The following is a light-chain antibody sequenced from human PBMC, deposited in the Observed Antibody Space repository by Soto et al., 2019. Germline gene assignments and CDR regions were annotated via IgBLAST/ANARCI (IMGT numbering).Light chain of an antibody. CDR1: QSVSSY. Sequence: EIVLTQSPATLSLSPGERATLSCRASQSVSSYLAWYQQKPGQAPRLLIYDASNRATGIPARFSGSGSGTDFTLTISSLEPEEFAVDYCQQRSNWPPITFGPGTRLEIK. CDR2: DAS. V-gene: IGKV3-11*01. CDR3: QQRSNWPPIT. J-gene: IGKJ5*01.